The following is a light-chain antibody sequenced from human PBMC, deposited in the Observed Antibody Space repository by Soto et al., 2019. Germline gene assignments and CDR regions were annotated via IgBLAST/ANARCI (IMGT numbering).Light chain of an antibody. CDR2: GAS. CDR1: QSISSY. V-gene: IGKV1-39*01. CDR3: QQTSAAPFT. Sequence: DIQMTQSPSSLSASVGDRVTITCRASQSISSYLNWYQQKPGKAPKLLIFGASSLQSGVPSRFSGSGSRTDFTLTINSLQPEDFATYCCQQTSAAPFTFGPGTKVDT. J-gene: IGKJ3*01.